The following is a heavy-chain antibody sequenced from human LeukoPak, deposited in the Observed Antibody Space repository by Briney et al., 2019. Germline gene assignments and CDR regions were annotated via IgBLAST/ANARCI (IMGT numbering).Heavy chain of an antibody. CDR3: ARVITMVRGNRAFDI. CDR2: IYTSGST. V-gene: IGHV4-4*07. D-gene: IGHD3-10*01. CDR1: GGSISSYY. Sequence: PSETLSLTCTVSGGSISSYYWSWIRQPAGKGLEWIGRIYTSGSTNYNPSLKSRVTMSVDTSKNQFSLKLSSVTAADTAVYYCARVITMVRGNRAFDIWGQGTMVTVSS. J-gene: IGHJ3*02.